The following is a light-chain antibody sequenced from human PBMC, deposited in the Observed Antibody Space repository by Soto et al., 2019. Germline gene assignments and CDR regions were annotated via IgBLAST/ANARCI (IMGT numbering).Light chain of an antibody. V-gene: IGLV9-49*01. CDR2: VGTGGIVG. J-gene: IGLJ1*01. CDR3: GADHGSGSNFVYV. CDR1: SGYSNYK. Sequence: QSVLTQPPSASASLGASVTLTCTLSSGYSNYKVDWYQQRPGKGPRFVMRVGTGGIVGSKGDGIPDRFSVLGSGLNRYLTIKNIQEEDESDYDCGADHGSGSNFVYVFGTGTKLTVL.